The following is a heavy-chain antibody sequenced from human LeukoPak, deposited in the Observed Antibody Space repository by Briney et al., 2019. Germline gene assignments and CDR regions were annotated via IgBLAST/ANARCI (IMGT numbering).Heavy chain of an antibody. CDR3: ARVGVEMATIGDYYFDY. V-gene: IGHV4-34*01. Sequence: SETLSLTCAVYGGSFSGYYWSGIRQPPGKGLEWIGESNHSGSTNYNPSLKSRVTISVDTSKNQFSLKLSSVTAADTAVYYCARVGVEMATIGDYYFDYWGQGTLVTVSS. CDR2: SNHSGST. J-gene: IGHJ4*02. CDR1: GGSFSGYY. D-gene: IGHD5-24*01.